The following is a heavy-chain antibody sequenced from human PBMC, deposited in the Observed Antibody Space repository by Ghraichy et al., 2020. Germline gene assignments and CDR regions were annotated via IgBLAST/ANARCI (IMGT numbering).Heavy chain of an antibody. J-gene: IGHJ4*02. V-gene: IGHV4-39*02. Sequence: SETLSLTCIVSGISISTTNYFWGWVRQPPGKGLEFIGTMYYGGRAHYNPSLRSRALISIDESKNHLSLRLDSVTVADAAVYYCATYFENWGQGTPVIVSS. CDR2: MYYGGRA. CDR1: GISISTTNYF. CDR3: ATYFEN.